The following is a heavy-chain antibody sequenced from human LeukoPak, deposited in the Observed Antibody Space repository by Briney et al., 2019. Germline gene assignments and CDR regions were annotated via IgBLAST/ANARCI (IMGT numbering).Heavy chain of an antibody. V-gene: IGHV3-30-3*01. D-gene: IGHD6-13*01. J-gene: IGHJ4*02. Sequence: GGSLRLSCAASGFTFSSYAMHWVRQAPGKGLEWVAVISYDGSNKYYADSVKDRFTISRDNSKNTLYLQMNSLRAEDTAVYYCARESSSWYFDYWGQGTLVTVSS. CDR2: ISYDGSNK. CDR1: GFTFSSYA. CDR3: ARESSSWYFDY.